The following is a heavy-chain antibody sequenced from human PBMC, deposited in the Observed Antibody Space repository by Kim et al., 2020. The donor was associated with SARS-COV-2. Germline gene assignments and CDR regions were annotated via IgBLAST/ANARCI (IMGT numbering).Heavy chain of an antibody. D-gene: IGHD5-12*01. CDR3: ATWVKRLRFNS. J-gene: IGHJ4*02. V-gene: IGHV4-39*07. CDR1: GGSISSSSYY. CDR2: IYYNGNT. Sequence: SETLSLTCTVAGGSISSSSYYWGWIRQSPGKGLEWIGSIYYNGNTYYNPSLKSRVTISVDTSKNEFSLKLTSATAADTALYYCATWVKRLRFNSWGQRTLVTVAS.